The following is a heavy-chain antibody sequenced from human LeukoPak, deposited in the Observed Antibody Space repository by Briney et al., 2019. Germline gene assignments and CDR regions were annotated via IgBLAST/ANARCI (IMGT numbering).Heavy chain of an antibody. J-gene: IGHJ6*03. CDR1: GGSINNYY. V-gene: IGHV4-4*07. D-gene: IGHD2-15*01. CDR3: ARLRLLDSYYYYYYMDV. Sequence: SETLSLTCTVSGGSINNYYWSWIRQPPGKGLEWIGRIYTSGSTNYNPSLKSRVTMSVDTSKNQFSLKLSSVTAADTAVYYCARLRLLDSYYYYYYMDVWGKGTTVTVSS. CDR2: IYTSGST.